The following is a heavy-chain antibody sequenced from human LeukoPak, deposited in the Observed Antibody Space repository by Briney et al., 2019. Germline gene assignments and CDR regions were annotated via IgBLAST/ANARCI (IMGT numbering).Heavy chain of an antibody. CDR1: GFTFSNYA. Sequence: GGSLRLSCAASGFTFSNYAMSWVRQAPGKGLEWVSAISGSGGSTYYADSVKGRFTISRDNSKNTLYLQLNSLRAEDTAVYYCAKWGDYDILTGYYDPDYWGQGTLVTVSS. V-gene: IGHV3-23*01. CDR3: AKWGDYDILTGYYDPDY. J-gene: IGHJ4*02. D-gene: IGHD3-9*01. CDR2: ISGSGGST.